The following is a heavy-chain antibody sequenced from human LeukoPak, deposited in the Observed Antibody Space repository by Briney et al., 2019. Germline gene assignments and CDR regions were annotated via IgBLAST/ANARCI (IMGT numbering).Heavy chain of an antibody. V-gene: IGHV3-53*01. Sequence: TGGSLRLSCTASGFTVSNNYMNWVRQAPGKGLEWVSIIYTGGGTYYADSVKGRFTISRDNSKNTIYLQMNSLRAEDTAVYFCARVPYGNYHYYYMDVWGKGTTVTVSS. CDR1: GFTVSNNY. CDR2: IYTGGGT. J-gene: IGHJ6*03. CDR3: ARVPYGNYHYYYMDV. D-gene: IGHD3-10*01.